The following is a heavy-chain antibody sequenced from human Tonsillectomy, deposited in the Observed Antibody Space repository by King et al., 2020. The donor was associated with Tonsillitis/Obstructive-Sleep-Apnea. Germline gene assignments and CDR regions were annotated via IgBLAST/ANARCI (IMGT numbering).Heavy chain of an antibody. V-gene: IGHV1-69*12. J-gene: IGHJ4*02. Sequence: QLVQSGAEVKKPGSSVKVSCKASGGTFSSYAISWVRQAPGQGLEWIGGIIPIFGTANYAQKFQGRVTITADESTSTAYMELSSLRSEDTAVYYCARTAAYYYGSGTYYFDYWGQGTLVTVSS. CDR2: IIPIFGTA. CDR1: GGTFSSYA. D-gene: IGHD3-10*01. CDR3: ARTAAYYYGSGTYYFDY.